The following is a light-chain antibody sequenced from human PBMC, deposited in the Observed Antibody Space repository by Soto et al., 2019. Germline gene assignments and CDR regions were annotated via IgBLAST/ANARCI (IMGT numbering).Light chain of an antibody. CDR3: QTWGTGIQV. CDR1: SGHSSYA. Sequence: QSVLTQSTSASASLGASVKLTCTLSSGHSSYAIAWHQQQPEKGPRYLMKLNSDGSHNKGDGIPDRFSGSSSGAERYLTISSLQSEDEADYYCQTWGTGIQVFGGWTKLTV. CDR2: LNSDGSH. J-gene: IGLJ3*02. V-gene: IGLV4-69*02.